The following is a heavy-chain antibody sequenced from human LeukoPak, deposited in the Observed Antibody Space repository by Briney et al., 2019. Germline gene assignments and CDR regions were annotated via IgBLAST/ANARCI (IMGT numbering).Heavy chain of an antibody. Sequence: ASVKVSCKASGGTFSSYAISWVRQAPGQGLEWMGGIIPIFGTANYAQKFQGRVTITADESTSTAYMELSSLRSEDTAVYYCARGPAGGIAAAGYFDYWGQGTLVTVSS. J-gene: IGHJ4*02. CDR1: GGTFSSYA. CDR3: ARGPAGGIAAAGYFDY. CDR2: IIPIFGTA. D-gene: IGHD6-13*01. V-gene: IGHV1-69*13.